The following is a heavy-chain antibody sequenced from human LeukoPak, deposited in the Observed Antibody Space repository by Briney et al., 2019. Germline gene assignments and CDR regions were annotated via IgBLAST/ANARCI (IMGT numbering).Heavy chain of an antibody. J-gene: IGHJ4*02. CDR3: ARVRGYDILTGYFDY. Sequence: SETLSLTCTVSGGSISSYYWSWIRLPPGKGLEWIGYIYYSGSTNYNPSLKSRVTISVDTSKNQFSLKLSSVTAADTAVYYCARVRGYDILTGYFDYWGQGTLVTVSS. D-gene: IGHD3-9*01. CDR1: GGSISSYY. CDR2: IYYSGST. V-gene: IGHV4-59*01.